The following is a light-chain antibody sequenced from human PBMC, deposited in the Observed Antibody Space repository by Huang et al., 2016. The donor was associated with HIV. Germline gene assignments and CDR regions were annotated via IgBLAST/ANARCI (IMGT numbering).Light chain of an antibody. CDR3: QQYNAYPLT. CDR2: KAS. V-gene: IGKV1-5*03. CDR1: QSITSW. Sequence: DIQMTQSPSTLSASIGDRVTISCRASQSITSWLAWYQQKPGKAPKLLIHKASTLHSGVPSRFSGSGSGTDFTLTISSLQPDDFATYYCQQYNAYPLTFGGGTKVEIK. J-gene: IGKJ4*01.